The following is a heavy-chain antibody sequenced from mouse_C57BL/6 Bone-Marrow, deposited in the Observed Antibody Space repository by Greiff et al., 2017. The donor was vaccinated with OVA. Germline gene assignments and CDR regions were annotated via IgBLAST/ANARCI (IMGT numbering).Heavy chain of an antibody. D-gene: IGHD1-1*01. CDR1: GFTFSNYW. Sequence: EVKLQESGGGLVQPRGSMKLSCVASGFTFSNYWMNWVRQSPEKGLEWVAQIRLKSDNYATHYAESVKGRFTISRDDSKSSVYLQMNNLRAEDTGIYYCTEGDYGSSNVWGTGTTVTVSS. V-gene: IGHV6-3*01. J-gene: IGHJ1*03. CDR2: IRLKSDNYAT. CDR3: TEGDYGSSNV.